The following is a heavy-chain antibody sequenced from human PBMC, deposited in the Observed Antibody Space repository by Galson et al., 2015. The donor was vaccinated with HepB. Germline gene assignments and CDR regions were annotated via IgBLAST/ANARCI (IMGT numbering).Heavy chain of an antibody. CDR2: IGSSGGNT. CDR3: AKWDSSSWYGD. D-gene: IGHD6-13*01. J-gene: IGHJ4*02. CDR1: GFTFGSYA. Sequence: SLRLSCAASGFTFGSYAMSWVRQAPGKGLEWVSSIGSSGGNTYYADSVKGRFTIFRDNPKSTLYLQMNSLRAEDTAVYYCAKWDSSSWYGDWGQGTPVTVSS. V-gene: IGHV3-23*01.